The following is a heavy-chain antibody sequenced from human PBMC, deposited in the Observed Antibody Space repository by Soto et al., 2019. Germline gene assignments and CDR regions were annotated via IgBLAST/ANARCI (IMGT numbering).Heavy chain of an antibody. CDR2: VYWDDDK. V-gene: IGHV2-5*02. D-gene: IGHD3-9*01. J-gene: IGHJ4*02. Sequence: QITLRESGPALVKPTQTLTLTCTFSGFSLNSRGVGVGWVRQPPGKALEWLAIVYWDDDKRYRPSLRSRLSIRKDTPKNQVVLTLTNTDPVDTATYYCVHRGQVDETGMGFDFWGQGSLVTVSS. CDR1: GFSLNSRGVG. CDR3: VHRGQVDETGMGFDF.